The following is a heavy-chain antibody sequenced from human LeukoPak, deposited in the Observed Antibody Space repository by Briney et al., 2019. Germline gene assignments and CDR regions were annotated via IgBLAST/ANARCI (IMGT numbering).Heavy chain of an antibody. CDR3: ARVPGWLRRFAY. Sequence: PSETLSLTCAVYGGSFSGYYWSWIRQPPGKGLEWIGEINHSGSTNYNPSLKSRVTISVDTSKNQFSLKLSSVTAADTAVYYCARVPGWLRRFAYWGQGTLVTASS. V-gene: IGHV4-34*01. D-gene: IGHD5-12*01. CDR2: INHSGST. J-gene: IGHJ4*02. CDR1: GGSFSGYY.